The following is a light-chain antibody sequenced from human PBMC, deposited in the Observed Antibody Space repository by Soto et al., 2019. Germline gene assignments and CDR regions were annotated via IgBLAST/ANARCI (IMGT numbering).Light chain of an antibody. Sequence: EIVMTQSPLSLSVTPGESASMSCRSSQSLLHNNGNNYFDWYLQKPGQSPQLLIYLGSNRASGVPDRFRGSGSGTDFTLKISRVEAEDVGVYYCMQALQTPLTFGKGTRLEIK. V-gene: IGKV2-28*01. J-gene: IGKJ5*01. CDR2: LGS. CDR3: MQALQTPLT. CDR1: QSLLHNNGNNY.